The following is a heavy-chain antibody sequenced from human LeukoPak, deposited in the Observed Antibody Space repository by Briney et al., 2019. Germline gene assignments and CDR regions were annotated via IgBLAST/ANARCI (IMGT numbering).Heavy chain of an antibody. D-gene: IGHD1-7*01. Sequence: GGSLRLSCAPSAFTFSSFWMTWVRQAPGKGLEWVANINEDGGEKNYVDSVKGRFTISRDNSKKTLYLHLNSLRVEDAAVYYCAKDERNWNYNLASQTYDWGQGTLVTVSS. CDR3: AKDERNWNYNLASQTYD. CDR1: AFTFSSFW. V-gene: IGHV3-7*03. J-gene: IGHJ4*02. CDR2: INEDGGEK.